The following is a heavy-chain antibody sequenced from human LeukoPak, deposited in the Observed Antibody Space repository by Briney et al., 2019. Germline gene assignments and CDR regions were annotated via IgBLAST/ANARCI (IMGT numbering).Heavy chain of an antibody. V-gene: IGHV3-66*01. CDR2: VYSGDRT. CDR1: GFTVNSNY. CDR3: ARGYLIDY. J-gene: IGHJ4*02. D-gene: IGHD1-26*01. Sequence: GSLSLSCAASGFTVNSNYMGWVRQAPGKGLEWVSVVYSGDRTYYADSVKGRFTISRDDSTNTLYLLMNSLRAEDTAVYYCARGYLIDYWGQGTLVTVSS.